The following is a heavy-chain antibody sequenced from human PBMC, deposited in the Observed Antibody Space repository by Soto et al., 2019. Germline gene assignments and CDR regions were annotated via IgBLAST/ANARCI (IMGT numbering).Heavy chain of an antibody. CDR1: GYTFTSYD. D-gene: IGHD1-26*01. CDR3: TRTSDQDS. V-gene: IGHV1-8*01. J-gene: IGHJ4*02. CDR2: INPNNGNT. Sequence: QVQLVQSGAEVKKPGASVKVSCKASGYTFTSYDINWVRQAAGQGLEWMGRINPNNGNTAYAQKFQGRVTMTRNTSISTAYVGLNSLRSDDTAIYYCTRTSDQDSWGQGTLVTVSA.